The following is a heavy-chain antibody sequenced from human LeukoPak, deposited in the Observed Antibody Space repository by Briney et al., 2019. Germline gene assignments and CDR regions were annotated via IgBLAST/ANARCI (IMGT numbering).Heavy chain of an antibody. CDR1: GGSISSSNW. J-gene: IGHJ4*02. CDR2: IYHSGST. Sequence: PSGTLSLTCAVSGGSISSSNWWSWVRQPPGKGLEWIGEIYHSGSTNYNPSLKSRVTISVDKSKNQFSLKLSSVTAADTAVYYCARHSSGPFYYFDYWGQGTLVTVSS. D-gene: IGHD6-19*01. V-gene: IGHV4-4*02. CDR3: ARHSSGPFYYFDY.